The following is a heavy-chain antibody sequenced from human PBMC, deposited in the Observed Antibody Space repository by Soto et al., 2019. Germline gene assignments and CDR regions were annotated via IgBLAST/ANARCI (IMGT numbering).Heavy chain of an antibody. Sequence: PSVTLSLTCAIDGTSVAGFHWTWLGEAACRGLEWIGELIHGGSTNYNPSLKSRVSFSLDTSKNQFSLHLMSVTAADTAVYYCARSPLGYYYVRQTWREVGYSFDIWGRWTMVT. J-gene: IGHJ3*02. V-gene: IGHV4-34*12. CDR3: ARSPLGYYYVRQTWREVGYSFDI. CDR1: GTSVAGFH. CDR2: LIHGGST. D-gene: IGHD3-16*01.